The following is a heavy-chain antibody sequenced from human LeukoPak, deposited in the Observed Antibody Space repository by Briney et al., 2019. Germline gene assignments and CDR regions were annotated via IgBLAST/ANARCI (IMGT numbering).Heavy chain of an antibody. D-gene: IGHD2-21*02. V-gene: IGHV3-48*03. CDR2: LSSSGSAF. J-gene: IGHJ4*02. Sequence: GGSLRLSCEDSGFTFRSYEMNWVRQAPGKGLEWIAYLSSSGSAFSYADSVKGRFTISRDNSKNTLYLQMNSLRAEDTAVYYCARDTYCGGDCYSYFDYWGQGTLVTVSS. CDR1: GFTFRSYE. CDR3: ARDTYCGGDCYSYFDY.